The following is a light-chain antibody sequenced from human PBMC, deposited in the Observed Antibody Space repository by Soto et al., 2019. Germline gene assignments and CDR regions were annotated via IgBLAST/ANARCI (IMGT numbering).Light chain of an antibody. CDR1: QSVSSSY. J-gene: IGKJ1*01. Sequence: IVLTQSPGTLSLSPGERATLSCRARQSVSSSYLAWYQQKPGQAPRLLIYDTSSRATGIPDRFSGRGSGTDFTLTISRREPEDFAVYYCQQYENSPLAVGQGTKVEIK. V-gene: IGKV3-20*01. CDR2: DTS. CDR3: QQYENSPLA.